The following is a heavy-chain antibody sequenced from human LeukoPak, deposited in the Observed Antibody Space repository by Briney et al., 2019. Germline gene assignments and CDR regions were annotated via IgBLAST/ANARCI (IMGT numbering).Heavy chain of an antibody. D-gene: IGHD4-17*01. J-gene: IGHJ5*02. Sequence: SQTLSLTCAISGDSVSSNSAAWSWIRQSPSRGLEWLGRTYYRSKWYSDYAPSVKSRITINPDTSKNQFSLQLNSVTPEDTAVYYCTRTTVTMADWFDPWGQGTLVTVSS. CDR1: GDSVSSNSAA. CDR3: TRTTVTMADWFDP. V-gene: IGHV6-1*01. CDR2: TYYRSKWYS.